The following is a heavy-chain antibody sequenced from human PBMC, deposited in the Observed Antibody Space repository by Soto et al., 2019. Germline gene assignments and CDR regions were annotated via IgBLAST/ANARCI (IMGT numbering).Heavy chain of an antibody. CDR3: ARDGEGYIGVSSGMDV. CDR2: INPNSGGT. J-gene: IGHJ6*02. Sequence: QVQLVQSGAEVKKPGASVKVSCKASGYTFTGYYMHWVRQAPGQGLEWMGWINPNSGGTNYAQKFQGRVTMTRDTYISTAYMELSRLRSDDTAVYYCARDGEGYIGVSSGMDVWGQGTTVTVSS. V-gene: IGHV1-2*02. D-gene: IGHD1-1*01. CDR1: GYTFTGYY.